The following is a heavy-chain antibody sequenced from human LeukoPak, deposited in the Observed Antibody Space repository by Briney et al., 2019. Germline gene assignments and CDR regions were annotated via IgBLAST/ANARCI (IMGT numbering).Heavy chain of an antibody. CDR1: GFSFTGYF. CDR2: IDPNSGGT. J-gene: IGHJ4*02. Sequence: ASVKVSCKASGFSFTGYFMHWVRQAPGQGPEWMGRIDPNSGGTNYALKFQGRVTMTRDTPITTAYMDLSRLRSDDTAVYYCARGPHDTAYYFDQWGQGTLDTVSS. D-gene: IGHD5-18*01. CDR3: ARGPHDTAYYFDQ. V-gene: IGHV1-2*06.